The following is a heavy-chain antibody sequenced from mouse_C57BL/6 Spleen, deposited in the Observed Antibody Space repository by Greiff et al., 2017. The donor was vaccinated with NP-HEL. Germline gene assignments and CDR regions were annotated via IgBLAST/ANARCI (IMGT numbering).Heavy chain of an antibody. CDR1: GFSLTSYG. D-gene: IGHD2-4*01. CDR2: IWSGGST. Sequence: QVQLQQSGPGLVQPSPSLSITCTVSGFSLTSYGVHWVRQSPGKGLEWLGVIWSGGSTDYNAAFISRLSISKDNSKSQVFFKMNSLQADDTAIYYCARMRGDYVYFDYWGQGTTLTVSS. V-gene: IGHV2-2*01. CDR3: ARMRGDYVYFDY. J-gene: IGHJ2*01.